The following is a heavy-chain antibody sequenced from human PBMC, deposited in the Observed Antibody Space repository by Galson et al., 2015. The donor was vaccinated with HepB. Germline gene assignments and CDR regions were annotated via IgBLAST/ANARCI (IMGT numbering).Heavy chain of an antibody. J-gene: IGHJ4*02. D-gene: IGHD6-6*01. Sequence: SVKVSCKASGYTFMKHGISWVRQAPGQGLEWVGWISAYNDNTNYAQKFQGRVTMTTDTSTSTAYMELRSLRSDDTAVYYCARARYSSSPPGFWGQGTLVTVSS. CDR1: GYTFMKHG. CDR3: ARARYSSSPPGF. V-gene: IGHV1-18*01. CDR2: ISAYNDNT.